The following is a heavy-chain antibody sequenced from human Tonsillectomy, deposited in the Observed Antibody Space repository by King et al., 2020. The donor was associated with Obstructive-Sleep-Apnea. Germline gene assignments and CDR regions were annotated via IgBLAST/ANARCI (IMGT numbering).Heavy chain of an antibody. V-gene: IGHV3-21*01. D-gene: IGHD2-21*02. J-gene: IGHJ6*02. CDR1: GFTFSYYG. CDR2: ISSSSSYI. CDR3: AREVWVFCGGDCYSQGWYYYGMDV. Sequence: DVQLVESGGGLVKPGGSLRLSCAASGFTFSYYGMNWVRQAPGKGLEWVSSISSSSSYIYYADSVKGRFTIARDNAKKSLYLQMNSLRAEDTAVYYWAREVWVFCGGDCYSQGWYYYGMDVWGQGTTVTVSS.